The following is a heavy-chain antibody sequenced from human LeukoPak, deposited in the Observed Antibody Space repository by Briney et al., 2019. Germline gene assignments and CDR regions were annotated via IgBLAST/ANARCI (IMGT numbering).Heavy chain of an antibody. V-gene: IGHV1-8*03. D-gene: IGHD6-19*01. Sequence: ASVKVSCKASGYTFTSYDINWVRQATGQGLEWMGWMNPNSGNTGYAQKFQGRVTITRNTSISTAYMELSSLRSEDTAVYYCARGEIEALFLSSGYSSGWSTYYMDVWGKGTTVTVSS. J-gene: IGHJ6*03. CDR1: GYTFTSYD. CDR3: ARGEIEALFLSSGYSSGWSTYYMDV. CDR2: MNPNSGNT.